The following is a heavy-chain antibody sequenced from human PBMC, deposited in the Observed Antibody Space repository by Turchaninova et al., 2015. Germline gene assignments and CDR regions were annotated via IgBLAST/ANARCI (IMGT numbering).Heavy chain of an antibody. CDR3: ERSSDSSSACSKLCY. J-gene: IGHJ4*02. V-gene: IGHV4-34*01. Sequence: QVQLQQWGAGLLKPSETLSRTCAVYGGSLSGYYWSWIRQSPGKGLEWIGEINHSGTTNYNPSLKSRVTMSVGTSKNQFSLKLRSVTAADTAIYYCERSSDSSSACSKLCYWGQGTLVTVSS. CDR2: INHSGTT. CDR1: GGSLSGYY. D-gene: IGHD6-6*01.